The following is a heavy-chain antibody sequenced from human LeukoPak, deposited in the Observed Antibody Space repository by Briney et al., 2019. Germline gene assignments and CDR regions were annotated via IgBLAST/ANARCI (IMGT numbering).Heavy chain of an antibody. CDR3: ARHVLSGYLNYWYFDL. Sequence: SETLSLTCTVSGGSISSYYWSWIRQPPGKGLEWIGSIYYSGSTYYNPSLKSRVTISVDTSKNQFSLKLSSVTAADTAVYYCARHVLSGYLNYWYFDLWGRGTLVTVSS. CDR2: IYYSGST. V-gene: IGHV4-59*05. J-gene: IGHJ2*01. D-gene: IGHD3-3*01. CDR1: GGSISSYY.